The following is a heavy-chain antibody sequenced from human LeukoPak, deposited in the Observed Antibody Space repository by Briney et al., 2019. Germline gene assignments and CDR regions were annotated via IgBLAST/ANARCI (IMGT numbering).Heavy chain of an antibody. D-gene: IGHD5-12*01. CDR1: GASISSYY. Sequence: SETLSLTCTVSGASISSYYWSWIRQPPGKGLEWIGYIYYSGSTNCNPSLKTRVTISVDTSKNQLSLKLSSVIAADTAVYYCARGKYSGYDPFDYWGQGTLVTVSS. CDR3: ARGKYSGYDPFDY. CDR2: IYYSGST. V-gene: IGHV4-59*01. J-gene: IGHJ4*02.